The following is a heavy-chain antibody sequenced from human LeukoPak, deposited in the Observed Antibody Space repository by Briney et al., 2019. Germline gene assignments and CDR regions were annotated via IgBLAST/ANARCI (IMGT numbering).Heavy chain of an antibody. CDR1: RYTFTGYY. CDR3: ARVERYDILTGYRY. D-gene: IGHD3-9*01. J-gene: IGHJ4*02. Sequence: ASVKVSCKASRYTFTGYYMHWVRQAPGQGLEWMGWINPNSGGTNYAQKFQGRVTMTRDTSISTAYMELSRLRSDDTAVYYCARVERYDILTGYRYWGQGTLVTVSS. V-gene: IGHV1-2*02. CDR2: INPNSGGT.